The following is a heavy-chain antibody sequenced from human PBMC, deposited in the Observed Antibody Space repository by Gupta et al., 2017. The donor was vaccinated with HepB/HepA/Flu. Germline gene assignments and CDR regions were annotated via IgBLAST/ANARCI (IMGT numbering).Heavy chain of an antibody. CDR3: AKGLYYDSSAYYAY. Sequence: APGKGLEWVSAIGGGGGNTYYADSVKGRFTISRDNSKDTLYLLMNSLRAEDTAVYYCAKGLYYDSSAYYAYWGQGTLVTVSS. CDR2: IGGGGGNT. D-gene: IGHD3-22*01. J-gene: IGHJ4*02. V-gene: IGHV3-23*01.